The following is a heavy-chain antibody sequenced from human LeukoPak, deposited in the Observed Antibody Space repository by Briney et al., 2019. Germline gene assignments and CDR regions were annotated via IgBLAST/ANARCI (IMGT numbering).Heavy chain of an antibody. V-gene: IGHV4-34*01. D-gene: IGHD5-24*01. Sequence: SETLSLTCAVYGGSFSGYYWSWIRQPPGKGLEWIGEINHSGSTNYNPSLKSRVTISVDTSKNQFSLKLSSVTAADTAVYYCARGRRRGGYNLYYYYYMDVWGQGTTVTVSS. CDR2: INHSGST. CDR3: ARGRRRGGYNLYYYYYMDV. J-gene: IGHJ6*03. CDR1: GGSFSGYY.